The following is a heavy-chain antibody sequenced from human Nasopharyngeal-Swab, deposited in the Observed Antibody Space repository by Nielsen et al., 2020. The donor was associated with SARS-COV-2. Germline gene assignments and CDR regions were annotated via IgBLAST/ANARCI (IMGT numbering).Heavy chain of an antibody. CDR2: ISWNSGSI. D-gene: IGHD3-10*01. CDR1: GFTFDDYA. Sequence: LKISCAASGFTFDDYAMHWVRQAPGKGLEWVSGISWNSGSIGYADSVKGRFTISRDNAKNSLYLQMNSLRAEDTALYYCAAYGSGSYYTLWGQGTLVTVSS. V-gene: IGHV3-9*01. J-gene: IGHJ4*02. CDR3: AAYGSGSYYTL.